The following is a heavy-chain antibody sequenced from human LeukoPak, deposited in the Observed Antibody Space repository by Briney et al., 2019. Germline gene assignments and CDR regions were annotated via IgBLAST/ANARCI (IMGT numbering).Heavy chain of an antibody. CDR1: GYIFTSYG. V-gene: IGHV1-18*01. CDR3: ARDVPSTIGGGSSSGRY. CDR2: ISAYNGNT. J-gene: IGHJ4*02. Sequence: ASVKVSCKASGYIFTSYGISWVRQAPGQGLEWMGWISAYNGNTNYAQKLQGRVTMTTDTSTSTAYMELRSLRSDDTAVYYCARDVPSTIGGGSSSGRYWGQGTLVTVSS. D-gene: IGHD6-6*01.